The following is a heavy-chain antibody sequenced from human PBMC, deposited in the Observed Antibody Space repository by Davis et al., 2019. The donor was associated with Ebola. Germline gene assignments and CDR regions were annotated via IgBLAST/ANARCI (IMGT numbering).Heavy chain of an antibody. Sequence: GESLKISCAASGFTFSSYWMHWVRQAPGKGLVWVSRINSDGSSTSYADSVKGRFTISRDNAKNTLYLQMNSLRAEDTAVYYCARVGGGYSYAPGDYWGQGTLVTVSS. CDR1: GFTFSSYW. V-gene: IGHV3-74*01. J-gene: IGHJ4*02. CDR2: INSDGSST. D-gene: IGHD5-18*01. CDR3: ARVGGGYSYAPGDY.